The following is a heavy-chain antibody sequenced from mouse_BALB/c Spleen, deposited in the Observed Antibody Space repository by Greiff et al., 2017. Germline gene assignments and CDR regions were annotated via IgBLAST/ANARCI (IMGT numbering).Heavy chain of an antibody. CDR3: ARRVVARGDYFDY. CDR1: GYTFSSYW. Sequence: VQLQQSGAELMKPGASVKISCKATGYTFSSYWIEWVKQRPGHGLEWIGEILPGSGSTNYNEKFKGKATFTADTSSNTAYMQLSSLTSEDSAVYYCARRVVARGDYFDYWGQGTTLTVSS. J-gene: IGHJ2*01. V-gene: IGHV1-9*01. D-gene: IGHD1-1*01. CDR2: ILPGSGST.